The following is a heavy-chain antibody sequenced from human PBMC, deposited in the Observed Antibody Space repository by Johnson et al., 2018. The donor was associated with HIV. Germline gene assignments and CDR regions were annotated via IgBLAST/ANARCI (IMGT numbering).Heavy chain of an antibody. D-gene: IGHD2-2*01. CDR3: ARQVYCSSTSCSSAFDI. J-gene: IGHJ3*02. V-gene: IGHV3-13*01. CDR1: GFTFSSYD. CDR2: IGTAGDT. Sequence: VQLVESGGGLVQPGGSLRLSCAASGFTFSSYDMHWVRHATGKGLEWVSAIGTAGDTDYAGTVKGRFTITRENAKNSLYLQMTSLRAGDTAVYYCARQVYCSSTSCSSAFDIWGQGTVVTVSS.